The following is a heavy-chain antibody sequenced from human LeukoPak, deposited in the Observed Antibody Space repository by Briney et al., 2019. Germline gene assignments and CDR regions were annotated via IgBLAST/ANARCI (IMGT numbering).Heavy chain of an antibody. CDR1: GFTFSSYG. D-gene: IGHD6-13*01. V-gene: IGHV3-30*03. J-gene: IGHJ3*02. CDR2: ISYDGSNK. Sequence: GGSLRLSCAASGFTFSSYGMHWVRQAPGKGLEWVAVISYDGSNKYYADSVKGRFTISRDNAKNTLYLQMNSLRAEDTAVYYCARRAAAVAFDIWGQGTMVTVSS. CDR3: ARRAAAVAFDI.